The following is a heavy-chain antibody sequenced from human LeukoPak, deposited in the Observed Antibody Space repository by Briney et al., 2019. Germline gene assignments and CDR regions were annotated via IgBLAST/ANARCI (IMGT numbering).Heavy chain of an antibody. Sequence: SETLSLTCAVSGGSISSTTSYWGWIRPPPGQGLEWIGRIYYSASTFYNPSLKSRVTISVDTSKNQLSLRLSSVTAADTAVYYCARHGSTDYFDYWGQGTLVTVSS. D-gene: IGHD2-2*03. V-gene: IGHV4-39*01. CDR2: IYYSAST. CDR1: GGSISSTTSY. J-gene: IGHJ4*02. CDR3: ARHGSTDYFDY.